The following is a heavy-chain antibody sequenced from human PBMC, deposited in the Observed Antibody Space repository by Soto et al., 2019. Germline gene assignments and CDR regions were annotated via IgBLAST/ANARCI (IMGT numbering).Heavy chain of an antibody. V-gene: IGHV4-39*01. Sequence: SETLSLTCTVSGGSISSSSYYWGWIRQPPGKGLEWIGSIYYSGSTYYNPSLKSRVTISVDTSKNQFSLKLSSVTAADTAVYYCARHYYYDSSGYSAPSLYYFDYWDHGTLVTVSS. CDR1: GGSISSSSYY. D-gene: IGHD3-22*01. CDR2: IYYSGST. CDR3: ARHYYYDSSGYSAPSLYYFDY. J-gene: IGHJ4*01.